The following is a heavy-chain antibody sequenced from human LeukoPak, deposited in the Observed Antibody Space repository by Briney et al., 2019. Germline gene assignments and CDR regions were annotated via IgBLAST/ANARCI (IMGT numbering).Heavy chain of an antibody. J-gene: IGHJ4*02. D-gene: IGHD6-6*01. V-gene: IGHV5-51*01. CDR1: GYSFTSYH. Sequence: PGESLKISCKGSGYSFTSYHIAWVRQMPGEGLEWMGIIYPGNSETTYSPSFQGQVTISADKSIDTAYLQWTSLNDSDTAIYYCARHLYRGRGRSSSDYWGQGPLVTVSS. CDR3: ARHLYRGRGRSSSDY. CDR2: IYPGNSET.